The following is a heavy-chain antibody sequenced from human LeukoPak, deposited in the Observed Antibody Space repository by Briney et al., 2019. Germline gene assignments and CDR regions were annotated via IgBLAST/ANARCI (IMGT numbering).Heavy chain of an antibody. V-gene: IGHV4-31*03. J-gene: IGHJ6*02. Sequence: PSETLSLTCTVSGGSISSGGYYWSWIRQHPGKGLEWIGYIYYSGSTYYNPSLRSRVTISVDTSKNQFSLKLSSVTAADTAVYYCARDQCSSTSCYYSFSAGMDVWGQGTTVTVSS. D-gene: IGHD2-2*01. CDR2: IYYSGST. CDR3: ARDQCSSTSCYYSFSAGMDV. CDR1: GGSISSGGYY.